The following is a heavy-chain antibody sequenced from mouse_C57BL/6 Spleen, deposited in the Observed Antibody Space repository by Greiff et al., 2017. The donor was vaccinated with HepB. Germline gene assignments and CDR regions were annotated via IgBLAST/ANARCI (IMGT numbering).Heavy chain of an antibody. CDR1: GYAFTNYL. Sequence: QVQLKESGAELVRPGTSVKVSCKASGYAFTNYLIAWVKQRPGQGLEWIGVINPGSGGTNYNEKFKGKATLTADKSSSTAYMQLSSLTSEDSAVYFCARLEAAQAYAMDYWGQGTSVTVSS. V-gene: IGHV1-54*01. CDR3: ARLEAAQAYAMDY. J-gene: IGHJ4*01. D-gene: IGHD3-2*02. CDR2: INPGSGGT.